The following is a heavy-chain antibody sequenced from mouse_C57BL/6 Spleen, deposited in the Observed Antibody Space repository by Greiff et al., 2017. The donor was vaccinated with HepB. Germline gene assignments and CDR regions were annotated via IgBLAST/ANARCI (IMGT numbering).Heavy chain of an antibody. J-gene: IGHJ2*01. V-gene: IGHV2-9-1*01. CDR3: ARTHYGSSYYFDY. D-gene: IGHD1-1*01. Sequence: LVAPSQSLSITCTVSGFSLTSYAISWVRQPPGKGLEWLGVIWTGGGTNYNSALKSRLSISKDNSKSQVFLKMNSLQTDDTARYYCARTHYGSSYYFDYWGQGTTLTVSS. CDR1: GFSLTSYA. CDR2: IWTGGGT.